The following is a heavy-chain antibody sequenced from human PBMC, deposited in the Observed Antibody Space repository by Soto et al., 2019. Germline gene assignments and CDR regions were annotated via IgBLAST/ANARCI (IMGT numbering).Heavy chain of an antibody. CDR2: LSSSGGGT. D-gene: IGHD2-8*01. J-gene: IGHJ6*04. V-gene: IGHV3-23*01. Sequence: PGGSLRLSCAASGFIFSNYAMTWVRQAPGKGLEWVSGLSSSGGGTYYADSVKGRFTISRDNSKNTLYLQMNSLRAEDTAVYYCAYFCCSYGVCYSYYYYPMGLSAK. CDR1: GFIFSNYA. CDR3: AYFCCSYGVCYSYYYYPMGL.